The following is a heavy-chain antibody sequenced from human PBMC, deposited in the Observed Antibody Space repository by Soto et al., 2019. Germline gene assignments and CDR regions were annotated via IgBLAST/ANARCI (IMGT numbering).Heavy chain of an antibody. Sequence: ASGKVSCTASGYSFNTYYIHWVRQAPGQGLEWMGVISPNPGSTSYAQRFQDRVTMTRDTSTSTVYMELSSPRSEDTTIYYCARSRVGYCSGGTCYLNAFDVWG. J-gene: IGHJ3*01. CDR1: GYSFNTYY. CDR2: ISPNPGST. CDR3: ARSRVGYCSGGTCYLNAFDV. V-gene: IGHV1-46*02. D-gene: IGHD2-15*01.